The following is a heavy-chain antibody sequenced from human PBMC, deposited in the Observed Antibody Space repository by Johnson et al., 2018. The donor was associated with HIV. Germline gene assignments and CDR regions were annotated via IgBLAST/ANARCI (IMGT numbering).Heavy chain of an antibody. CDR2: ISCGASSR. J-gene: IGHJ3*02. CDR3: ARARPLGYCTGGSCSLDAFDI. Sequence: VQLVESGGGLVHPGGSLRLSCAASGFTFSDYYMTWIRQAPGKGLEWVSYISCGASSRAYADSVKGRFTISRDNAKHSLYLQMNSLRAEDTALYYWARARPLGYCTGGSCSLDAFDIWGQGTMVTVSS. CDR1: GFTFSDYY. V-gene: IGHV3-11*01. D-gene: IGHD2-15*01.